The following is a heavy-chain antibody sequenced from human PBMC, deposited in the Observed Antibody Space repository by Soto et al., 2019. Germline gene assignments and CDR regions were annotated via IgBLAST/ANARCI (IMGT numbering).Heavy chain of an antibody. D-gene: IGHD6-19*01. CDR3: ARDPGDGSGWSD. V-gene: IGHV4-4*02. CDR2: IYHNGNT. J-gene: IGHJ4*02. Sequence: QVQLQESGPGLVKPSGTLSLTCAVSSGSISGRSWWSWVRQPPGKGLEWIGEIYHNGNTNYNPSLKSRVTISVDKSKNQSSLKLSSVTAADTAVYYCARDPGDGSGWSDWGQGTLVTVSS. CDR1: SGSISGRSW.